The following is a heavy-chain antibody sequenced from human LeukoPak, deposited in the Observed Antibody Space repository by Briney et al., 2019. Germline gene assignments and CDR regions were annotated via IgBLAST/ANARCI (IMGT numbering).Heavy chain of an antibody. V-gene: IGHV1-2*02. J-gene: IGHJ5*02. CDR2: INPNSGGT. CDR1: GYTFTGYY. D-gene: IGHD6-25*01. Sequence: ASVKVSCKASGYTFTGYYMHWVRQARGQGLEWMGWINPNSGGTNYAQKFQGRVTMTRDTSISTAYMELSRLRSDDTAVYYCARWYSSAYGNWFDPWGQGTLVTVSS. CDR3: ARWYSSAYGNWFDP.